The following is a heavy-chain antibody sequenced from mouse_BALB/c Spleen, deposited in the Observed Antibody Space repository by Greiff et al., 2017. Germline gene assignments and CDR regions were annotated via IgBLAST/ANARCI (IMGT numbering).Heavy chain of an antibody. V-gene: IGHV14-3*02. CDR2: IDPANGNT. CDR1: GFNIKDTY. CDR3: ARSYGNYVRRTGTFFDY. Sequence: EVQLQQSGAELVKPGASVKLSCTASGFNIKDTYMHWVKQRPEQGLEWIGRIDPANGNTKYDPKFQGKATITADTSSNTAYLQLSSLTSEDTAVYYCARSYGNYVRRTGTFFDYWGQGTTLTVSS. J-gene: IGHJ2*01. D-gene: IGHD2-1*01.